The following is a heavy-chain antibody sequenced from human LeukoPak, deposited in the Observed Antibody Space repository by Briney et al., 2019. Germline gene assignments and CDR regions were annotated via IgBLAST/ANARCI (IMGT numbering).Heavy chain of an antibody. CDR1: GFTFSSYE. CDR3: TTAATVTTYPLGWFDP. J-gene: IGHJ5*02. Sequence: GGSLRLSCAASGFTFSSYEMNWVRQAPGKGLEWVSYISSSGSTIYYAAPVKGRFTISRDDSKNTLYLQMNSLKTEDTAVYYCTTAATVTTYPLGWFDPWGQGTLVTVSS. V-gene: IGHV3-48*03. CDR2: ISSSGSTI. D-gene: IGHD4-17*01.